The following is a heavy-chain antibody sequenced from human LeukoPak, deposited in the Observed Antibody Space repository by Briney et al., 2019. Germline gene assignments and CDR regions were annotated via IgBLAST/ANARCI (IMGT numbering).Heavy chain of an antibody. CDR2: IYYSGST. CDR1: GXSISSSSYY. D-gene: IGHD1-26*01. Sequence: PSETLSLTCTVSGXSISSSSYYWGWIRQPPGKGLEWIGSIYYSGSTYYNPSLKSRVTISVDTSKNQFSLKLSSVTAADTAVYYCARGSARWELLNWGQGTLVTVSS. V-gene: IGHV4-39*01. CDR3: ARGSARWELLN. J-gene: IGHJ4*02.